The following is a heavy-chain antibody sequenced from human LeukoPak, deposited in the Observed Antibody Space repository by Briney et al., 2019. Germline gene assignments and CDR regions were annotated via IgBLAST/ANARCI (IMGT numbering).Heavy chain of an antibody. CDR1: GGSFSGYY. CDR2: INHSGGT. V-gene: IGHV4-34*01. CDR3: ARVRHGYSSGWAYYYYYGMDV. Sequence: SETLSLTCAVYGGSFSGYYWSWIRQPPGKGLEWIGEINHSGGTNYNPSLKSRVTISVDTSKNQFSLKLSSVTAADTAVYYCARVRHGYSSGWAYYYYYGMDVWGQGTTVTVSS. D-gene: IGHD6-19*01. J-gene: IGHJ6*02.